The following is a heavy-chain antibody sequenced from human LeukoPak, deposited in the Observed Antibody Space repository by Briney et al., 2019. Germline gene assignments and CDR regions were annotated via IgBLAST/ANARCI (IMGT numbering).Heavy chain of an antibody. D-gene: IGHD4-17*01. CDR1: GGSFSGYY. CDR3: ARYSHYGDYYFDY. CDR2: INHSGST. Sequence: TSETLSLTCAVYGGSFSGYYWSWIRQPPGKGLEWIGEINHSGSTNYNSSLKSRVTISVDTSKNQFSLKLSSVTAADTAVYYCARYSHYGDYYFDYWGQGTLVTVSS. V-gene: IGHV4-34*01. J-gene: IGHJ4*02.